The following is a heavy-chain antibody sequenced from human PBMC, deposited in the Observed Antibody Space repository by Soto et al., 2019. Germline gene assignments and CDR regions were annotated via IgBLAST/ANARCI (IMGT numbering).Heavy chain of an antibody. CDR1: GGSISSYY. D-gene: IGHD2-2*01. V-gene: IGHV4-59*01. CDR3: ARVPDCISTSCQPPYNWFDP. J-gene: IGHJ5*02. CDR2: IYYSGST. Sequence: QVQLQESGPGLVKPSETLSLTCTVSGGSISSYYWSWIRQPPGKGLEWIGYIYYSGSTNYNPSLKSRVTISVDTSKNQFSLKLSSVTAADTAVYYCARVPDCISTSCQPPYNWFDPWGQGTLVTVSS.